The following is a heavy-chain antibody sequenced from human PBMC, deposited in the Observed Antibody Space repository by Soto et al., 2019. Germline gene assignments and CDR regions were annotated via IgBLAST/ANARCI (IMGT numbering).Heavy chain of an antibody. V-gene: IGHV4-30-2*01. CDR2: IYHSGTT. D-gene: IGHD4-17*01. CDR1: GASMSSGGYS. J-gene: IGHJ6*02. Sequence: PSETLSLTCTVSGASMSSGGYSWSWIRQPPGKGLEWIGYIYHSGTTYYNPSLKSRVTISVDRSKNQFSLKLSSVTAADTAVYHCARAHYGDYGYGMDVWGQGTTVTVSS. CDR3: ARAHYGDYGYGMDV.